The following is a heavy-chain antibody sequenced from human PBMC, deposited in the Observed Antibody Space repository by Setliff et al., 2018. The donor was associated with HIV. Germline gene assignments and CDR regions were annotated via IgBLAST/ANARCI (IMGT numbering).Heavy chain of an antibody. CDR1: GGSFSGYY. J-gene: IGHJ5*02. CDR2: INHSGSP. Sequence: SETLSLTCGVYGGSFSGYYWSWIRQSPGKGLEWIGEINHSGSPYYNPSLKSRVTMSVDTSKNQFSLKLSSVTAADTAVYYCVRHHDSDFSGDPDWFDPWGQGILVTVS. V-gene: IGHV4-34*01. D-gene: IGHD2-15*01. CDR3: VRHHDSDFSGDPDWFDP.